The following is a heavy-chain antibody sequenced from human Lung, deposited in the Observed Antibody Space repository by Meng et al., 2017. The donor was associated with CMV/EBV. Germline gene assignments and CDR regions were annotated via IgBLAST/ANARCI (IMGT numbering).Heavy chain of an antibody. V-gene: IGHV2-5*02. Sequence: QRTLKESRPTLVKPPQTLTLTCTFSGCSLSTSGVGVGWSRQPPGKALEWLAVIYWDDDKRYSPSLKSRLTITKDTSKNQVVLTLTNMDPVDTATYYCALFTRSWFDPWGQGTLVTVSS. D-gene: IGHD2-2*01. CDR3: ALFTRSWFDP. J-gene: IGHJ5*02. CDR1: GCSLSTSGVG. CDR2: IYWDDDK.